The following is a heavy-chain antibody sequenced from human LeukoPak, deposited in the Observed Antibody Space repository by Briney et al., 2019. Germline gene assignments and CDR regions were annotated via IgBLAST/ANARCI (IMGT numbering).Heavy chain of an antibody. CDR1: GGTFSSYA. Sequence: ASVKVSCKASGGTFSSYAISWVRQAPGQGLEWMGWISAYNGNTNYAQKFQGRVTMTTDTSTSTAYMELSSLRSDDTAVYYCARDRMTTVRYAEYFQHWGQGTLVTVSS. J-gene: IGHJ1*01. V-gene: IGHV1-18*01. CDR2: ISAYNGNT. CDR3: ARDRMTTVRYAEYFQH. D-gene: IGHD4-17*01.